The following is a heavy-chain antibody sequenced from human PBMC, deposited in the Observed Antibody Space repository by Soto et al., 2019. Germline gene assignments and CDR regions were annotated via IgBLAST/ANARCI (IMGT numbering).Heavy chain of an antibody. CDR3: AREGFTALGDTLTGYTPGYYYYGMDV. CDR2: IIPIFGTA. J-gene: IGHJ6*02. V-gene: IGHV1-69*13. CDR1: GGTFSSYA. D-gene: IGHD3-9*01. Sequence: SVKVSCKASGGTFSSYAISWVRQAPGQGLEWMGGIIPIFGTANYAQKFQGRVTITADESTSTAYMELSSLRSEDTAVYYCAREGFTALGDTLTGYTPGYYYYGMDVWGQGTTVTVSS.